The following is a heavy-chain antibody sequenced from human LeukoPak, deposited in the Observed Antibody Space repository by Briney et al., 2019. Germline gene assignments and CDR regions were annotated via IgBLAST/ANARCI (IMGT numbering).Heavy chain of an antibody. J-gene: IGHJ6*02. CDR2: INHSGST. V-gene: IGHV4-34*01. CDR3: ARGLYYYYYGMDV. Sequence: PSETLSLTCAVYGGSFSGYYWSWIRRPPGKGLEWIGEINHSGSTNYNPSLKSRVTISVDASKNQFSLKLSSVTAADTAVYYCARGLYYYYYGMDVWGQGTTVTVSS. CDR1: GGSFSGYY.